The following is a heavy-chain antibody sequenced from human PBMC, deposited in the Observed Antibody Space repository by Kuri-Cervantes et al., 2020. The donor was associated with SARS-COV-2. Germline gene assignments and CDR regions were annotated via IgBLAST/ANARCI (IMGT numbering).Heavy chain of an antibody. Sequence: ASVKVSCKASGYTFTSYAMNWVRQAPGQGLEWMGIINPSGGSTSYAQKFQGRVTMTRNTSISTAYMELSSLRSEDTAVYYCARGRQADYGDYGYWGQGTLVTVSS. D-gene: IGHD4-17*01. CDR2: INPSGGST. CDR3: ARGRQADYGDYGY. J-gene: IGHJ4*02. V-gene: IGHV1-46*01. CDR1: GYTFTSYA.